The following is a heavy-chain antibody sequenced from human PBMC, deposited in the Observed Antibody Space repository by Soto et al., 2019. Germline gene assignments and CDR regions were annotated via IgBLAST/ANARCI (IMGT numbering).Heavy chain of an antibody. J-gene: IGHJ3*02. CDR2: ISGSGGST. Sequence: PGGSLRISFAASGYTFSSYAMSWVRQAPGKGLEWVSAISGSGGSTYYADSVKGRFTISRDNSKNTLYLQMNSLRAEDTAVYYCAALKGSSGYPDAFDIWGQGTMVTVSS. D-gene: IGHD3-22*01. CDR3: AALKGSSGYPDAFDI. CDR1: GYTFSSYA. V-gene: IGHV3-23*01.